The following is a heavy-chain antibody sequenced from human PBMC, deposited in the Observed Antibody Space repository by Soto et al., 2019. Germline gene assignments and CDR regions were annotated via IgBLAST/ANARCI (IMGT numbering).Heavy chain of an antibody. CDR2: INPSGGST. J-gene: IGHJ5*02. CDR1: GYTFTSYY. CDR3: ARDGFVVVPAATNWFDP. D-gene: IGHD2-2*01. V-gene: IGHV1-46*01. Sequence: ASVKVACKASGYTFTSYYMHWVRQAPGQGLEWMGIINPSGGSTSYAQKFQGRVTMTRDTSTSTVYMELRSLRSDDTAVYYCARDGFVVVPAATNWFDPWGQGTLVTVSS.